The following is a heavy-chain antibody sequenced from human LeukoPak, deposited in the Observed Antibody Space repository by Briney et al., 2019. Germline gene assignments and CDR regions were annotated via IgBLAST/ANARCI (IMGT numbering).Heavy chain of an antibody. Sequence: GGSLRLSCAASGFTFSSYGMHWVRQAPGKGLEWVAVISYDGSNKYYADSVKGRFTISRDNSKNTLYLQMNSLRAEDTAVYYCAKVRRGYCSGGSCYSWFDPWGQGTLVTVSS. CDR1: GFTFSSYG. V-gene: IGHV3-30*18. CDR3: AKVRRGYCSGGSCYSWFDP. D-gene: IGHD2-15*01. CDR2: ISYDGSNK. J-gene: IGHJ5*02.